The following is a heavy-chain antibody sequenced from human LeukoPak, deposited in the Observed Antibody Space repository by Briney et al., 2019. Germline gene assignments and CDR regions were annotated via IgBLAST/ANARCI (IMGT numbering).Heavy chain of an antibody. J-gene: IGHJ4*02. V-gene: IGHV3-23*01. CDR2: ITTGDGNT. Sequence: GGSVRLSCTASGVTFSSDTMTWVRHAPGKGLKWVSTITTGDGNTYYAESEKGRFTVSRDDSKNTLYLQMNSLRAEDTAVYYCAKDGGLWVSAHWGDSWGRGTLVTVSS. D-gene: IGHD7-27*01. CDR1: GVTFSSDT. CDR3: AKDGGLWVSAHWGDS.